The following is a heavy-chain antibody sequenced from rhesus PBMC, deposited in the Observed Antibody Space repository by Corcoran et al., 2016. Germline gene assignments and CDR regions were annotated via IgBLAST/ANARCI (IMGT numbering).Heavy chain of an antibody. Sequence: QVQLQESGPGLVKPSETLSLTCDVSGVSISSYWWTGFRQSPGTGLEWIGEINGNLGTINYNPSRKSRVSISKDASKNQFSLKLSSVTAADTAVFYCARGGRAAGIIGDYWGQGVLVTVSS. J-gene: IGHJ4*01. D-gene: IGHD6-25*01. CDR1: GVSISSYW. V-gene: IGHV4-80*01. CDR2: INGNLGTI. CDR3: ARGGRAAGIIGDY.